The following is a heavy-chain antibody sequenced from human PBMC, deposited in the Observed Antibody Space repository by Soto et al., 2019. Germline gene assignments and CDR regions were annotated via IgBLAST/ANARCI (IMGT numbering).Heavy chain of an antibody. CDR2: MNPNSGNT. J-gene: IGHJ6*03. V-gene: IGHV1-8*01. Sequence: QVQLVQSGSEVKKPGASVKVSCKASGYTFTSYDINWVRQATGQGLEWMGWMNPNSGNTGYAQKFQGRVTMTRNTSIRTAYMELSSLRSEDTAVYYCERGKEDYYYYYMDVWGKGTTVTVSS. CDR3: ERGKEDYYYYYMDV. CDR1: GYTFTSYD.